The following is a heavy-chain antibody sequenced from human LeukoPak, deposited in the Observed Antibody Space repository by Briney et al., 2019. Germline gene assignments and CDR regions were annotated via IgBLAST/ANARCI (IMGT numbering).Heavy chain of an antibody. D-gene: IGHD3/OR15-3a*01. CDR3: AREVGPVDY. CDR2: ISGSSDTI. J-gene: IGHJ4*02. Sequence: PGGSLRLSCAAFGVTFNGYSMNWVRQAPGKGLEWVSYISGSSDTIYYADPVKRRFTIFSANAKHSFFLLMSSLTAEATGVYYSAREVGPVDYWGRGTLVAVSS. V-gene: IGHV3-48*01. CDR1: GVTFNGYS.